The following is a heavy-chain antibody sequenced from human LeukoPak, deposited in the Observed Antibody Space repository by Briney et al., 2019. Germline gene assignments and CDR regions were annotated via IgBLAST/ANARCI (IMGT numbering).Heavy chain of an antibody. V-gene: IGHV5-51*01. J-gene: IGHJ3*01. CDR3: ARPNITSYYDSRGYVDV. Sequence: GEPLKISRKGSGYRLNAYWIAWVRQMPGKGLEWIGSIYPDDSDTRYSTSFPGQVTSSADKSVRTAYLQWSSLKASDTAMYYCARPNITSYYDSRGYVDVWGQGTMVTVSS. CDR1: GYRLNAYW. CDR2: IYPDDSDT. D-gene: IGHD3-22*01.